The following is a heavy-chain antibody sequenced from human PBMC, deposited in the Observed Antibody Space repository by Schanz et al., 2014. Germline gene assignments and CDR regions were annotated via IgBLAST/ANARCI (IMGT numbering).Heavy chain of an antibody. V-gene: IGHV3-13*04. CDR1: GFSIRNHD. CDR2: IGTAGDT. Sequence: DVQLVESGGGLVQPGGSLRLSCAASGFSIRNHDMHWVRQATGAGLEWVSAIGTAGDTFYLDSVKGRFTISRENAKNTLYLHMNTLRSEDTAVYYCAKDSTHIDIVLVPTAIDYWGQGTLXTVSS. CDR3: AKDSTHIDIVLVPTAIDY. J-gene: IGHJ4*02. D-gene: IGHD2-2*01.